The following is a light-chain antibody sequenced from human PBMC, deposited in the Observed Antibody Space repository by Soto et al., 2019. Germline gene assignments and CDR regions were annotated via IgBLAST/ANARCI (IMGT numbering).Light chain of an antibody. CDR1: SSDVGGYNY. V-gene: IGLV2-8*01. J-gene: IGLJ2*01. CDR3: SSYAGSNNVV. Sequence: QSALTQPPSASGSPGQSVTISCTGTSSDVGGYNYVSWYQQHPGKAPKLMIYEVSKRPSGVPDRFSGSKSGNTASLTVSGLQAEDEADYYCSSYAGSNNVVFGGGTQLTDL. CDR2: EVS.